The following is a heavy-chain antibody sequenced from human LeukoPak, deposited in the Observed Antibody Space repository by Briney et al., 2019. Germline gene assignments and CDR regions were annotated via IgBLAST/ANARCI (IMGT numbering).Heavy chain of an antibody. Sequence: SETLSLTCTVSGGSISSSSYYWGWIRQPPGKGLEWIGSIYYSGSTYYNPSLKSRVTISVDTSKNQFSLKLSSVTAADTAVYYCARDYDSSGYYPEPSDYWGQGTLVTVSS. CDR1: GGSISSSSYY. CDR3: ARDYDSSGYYPEPSDY. J-gene: IGHJ4*02. D-gene: IGHD3-22*01. CDR2: IYYSGST. V-gene: IGHV4-39*07.